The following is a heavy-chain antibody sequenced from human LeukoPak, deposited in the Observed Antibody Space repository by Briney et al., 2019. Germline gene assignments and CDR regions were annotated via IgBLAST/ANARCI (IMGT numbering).Heavy chain of an antibody. V-gene: IGHV3-23*01. J-gene: IGHJ4*02. Sequence: GGSLRLSCAASGFTFSNYVMTWVRQGPGKGLEWVSGISGSGGSTYYADPVKGRFTISRDNSKNTLYLQMNSLTVEDTAVYSSAKRGLYSSTWYGFDYWGQGTLVTVSS. CDR3: AKRGLYSSTWYGFDY. D-gene: IGHD6-13*01. CDR2: ISGSGGST. CDR1: GFTFSNYV.